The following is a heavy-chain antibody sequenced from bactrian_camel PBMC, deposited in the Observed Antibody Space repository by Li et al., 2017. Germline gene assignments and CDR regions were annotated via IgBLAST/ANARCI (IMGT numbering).Heavy chain of an antibody. CDR3: AAEIARWSREYNA. CDR1: GIGYSLYC. V-gene: IGHV3S1*01. J-gene: IGHJ4*01. D-gene: IGHD2*01. Sequence: HVQLVESGGGSVLAGGSLRLSRAVSGIGYSLYCTGWFRQVPGKEREGVATINTRGSNTYYADFVKGRFTISRDDAKNTLYLQMNSLKTEDTAVYYCAAEIARWSREYNAWGQGTQVTVS. CDR2: INTRGSNT.